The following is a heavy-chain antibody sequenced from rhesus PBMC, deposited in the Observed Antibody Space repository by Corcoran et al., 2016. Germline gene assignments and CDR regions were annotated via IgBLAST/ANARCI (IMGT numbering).Heavy chain of an antibody. CDR1: GGSISGSYG. J-gene: IGHJ3*01. V-gene: IGHV4S7*01. CDR3: ARRDLTGDGFDF. Sequence: QVQLQESGPGLVKPSETLSLTCAVSGGSISGSYGWSWIRQPPGKGLEWIGHMFGSLGSTYYNPSLKSRVTISRDTSKNQFSLQLSSVTAADTAVYYCARRDLTGDGFDFWVQGLRVTVSA. CDR2: MFGSLGST. D-gene: IGHD3-9*01.